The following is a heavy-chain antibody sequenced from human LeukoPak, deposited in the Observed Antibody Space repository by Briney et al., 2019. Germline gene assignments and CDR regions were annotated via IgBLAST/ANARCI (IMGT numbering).Heavy chain of an antibody. V-gene: IGHV4-61*02. Sequence: PSQTLSLTCTVSGASISSGSYYWSWIRQPAGKGLEGIGRIYTSGSTNYNPSLKSRVTISVDTSKNQFSLKLSSVTAADTAVYYCARGYSSGWYQDAFDIWGQGTMVTVSS. J-gene: IGHJ3*02. CDR1: GASISSGSYY. D-gene: IGHD6-19*01. CDR3: ARGYSSGWYQDAFDI. CDR2: IYTSGST.